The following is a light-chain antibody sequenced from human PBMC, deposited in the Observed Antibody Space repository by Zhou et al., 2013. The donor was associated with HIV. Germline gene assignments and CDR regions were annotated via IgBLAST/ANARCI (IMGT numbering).Light chain of an antibody. V-gene: IGKV1-9*01. J-gene: IGKJ5*01. Sequence: DIQLTQSPSFLSASVGDRVTITCRASEGIRTSLAWYQHKPGKAPKLLIYAASTLQSGVPSRFSGSGSGTEFTLTISSLQPEDFATYYCQQYNDKAITFGQGTRLET. CDR1: EGIRTS. CDR2: AAS. CDR3: QQYNDKAIT.